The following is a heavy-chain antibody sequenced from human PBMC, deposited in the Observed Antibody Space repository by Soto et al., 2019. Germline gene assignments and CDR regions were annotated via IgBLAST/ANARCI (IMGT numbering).Heavy chain of an antibody. J-gene: IGHJ6*02. CDR3: ARGAIYYYYGMDV. CDR2: INHSGST. D-gene: IGHD2-2*01. V-gene: IGHV4-34*01. Sequence: SETLSLTCAVYGGSFSGYYWSWIRQPPGKGLEWIGEINHSGSTNYNPSLKSRVTISVDTSKNQFSLKLSSVTAADTAVYYCARGAIYYYYGMDVWGQGTTVTVSS. CDR1: GGSFSGYY.